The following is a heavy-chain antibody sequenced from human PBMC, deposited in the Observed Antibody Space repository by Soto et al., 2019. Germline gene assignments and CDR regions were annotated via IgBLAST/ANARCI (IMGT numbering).Heavy chain of an antibody. Sequence: SETLSLTCSVSGGSISSHSWNWIRHPPGRGLEWIGHVYSSGSTNYNPSLESRVTISVDTSKNQFSLKLTSLTAAATAVYYCARRVQANSAVVQGDWLDAWGQGAXVTVSS. CDR1: GGSISSHS. CDR2: VYSSGST. D-gene: IGHD2-21*01. V-gene: IGHV4-59*08. J-gene: IGHJ5*02. CDR3: ARRVQANSAVVQGDWLDA.